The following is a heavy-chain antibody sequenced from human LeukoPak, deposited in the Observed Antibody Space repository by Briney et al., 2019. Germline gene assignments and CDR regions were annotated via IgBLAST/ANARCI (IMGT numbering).Heavy chain of an antibody. CDR1: GYTLTELS. Sequence: ASVKVSCKVSGYTLTELSMHWVRQAPGKGLEWRGGFDPEDGETIYAQTFQGRVTMTEHTSTDTAYMELSSLRSEDTAVYYCATDFRSLGTGTRDAFDIWGHGTMVTVSS. V-gene: IGHV1-24*01. CDR2: FDPEDGET. D-gene: IGHD1-7*01. CDR3: ATDFRSLGTGTRDAFDI. J-gene: IGHJ3*02.